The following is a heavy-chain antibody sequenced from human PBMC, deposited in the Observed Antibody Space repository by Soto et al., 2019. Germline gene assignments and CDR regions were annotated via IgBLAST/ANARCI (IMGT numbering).Heavy chain of an antibody. J-gene: IGHJ5*02. V-gene: IGHV4-59*01. CDR1: GGSISSYY. Sequence: PSETLSLTCTVSGGSISSYYWSWIRQPPGKGLEWIGYIYYSGSTNYNPSLKSRVTISVDTSKNQFSLKLSSVTAADTAVYYCARGARELYYYDSSGYSNWFDPWGQGTLVTVSS. CDR2: IYYSGST. D-gene: IGHD3-22*01. CDR3: ARGARELYYYDSSGYSNWFDP.